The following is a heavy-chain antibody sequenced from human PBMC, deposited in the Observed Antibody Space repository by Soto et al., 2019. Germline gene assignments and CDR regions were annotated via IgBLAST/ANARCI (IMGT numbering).Heavy chain of an antibody. CDR1: GYTFTSYD. CDR3: ARVRRELPYNWFDP. D-gene: IGHD1-26*01. Sequence: QVQLVQSGAEVKKPGASVKVSCKASGYTFTSYDINWVRQATGQGLEWMGWMNPNSGNTGYAQKFQGRVTMPRNTSISTAYMELSSLRSEDTAVYYCARVRRELPYNWFDPWGQGTLVTVSS. J-gene: IGHJ5*02. CDR2: MNPNSGNT. V-gene: IGHV1-8*01.